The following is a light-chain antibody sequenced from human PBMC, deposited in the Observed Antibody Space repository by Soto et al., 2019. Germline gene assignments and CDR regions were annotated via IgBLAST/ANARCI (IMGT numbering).Light chain of an antibody. Sequence: DIVMTQSPDSLAVSLGERATINCKSSQSVLYSSNNKNYLAWYRQKPGQPPKLLFYWASTRESGVPDRFSGSGCGADFTLTISSLQAEDVAVYYCQQYYNLPYTFGQGTNLEI. CDR3: QQYYNLPYT. J-gene: IGKJ2*01. V-gene: IGKV4-1*01. CDR1: QSVLYSSNNKNY. CDR2: WAS.